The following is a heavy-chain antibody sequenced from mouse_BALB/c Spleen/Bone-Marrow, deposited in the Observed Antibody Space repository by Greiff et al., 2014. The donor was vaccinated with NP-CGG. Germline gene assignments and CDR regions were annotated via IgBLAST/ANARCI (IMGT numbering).Heavy chain of an antibody. CDR2: INPSTGYT. J-gene: IGHJ4*01. CDR3: ARGNPLYAMDY. Sequence: QVPLQQSGAELAKPGASVKMSCKASGYTFTSYWMHWGKQGPGQGLEWIGYINPSTGYTDYNQKFNDKATLTADKSSSTAYMQLSSLTFKDSAVYYCARGNPLYAMDYWGQGTSVTVSS. CDR1: GYTFTSYW. D-gene: IGHD2-1*01. V-gene: IGHV1-7*01.